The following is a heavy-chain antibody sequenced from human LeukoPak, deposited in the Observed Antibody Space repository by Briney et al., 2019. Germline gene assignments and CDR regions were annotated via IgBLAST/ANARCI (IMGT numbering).Heavy chain of an antibody. D-gene: IGHD4-17*01. Sequence: PSETLSLTCAAYGGSFSGYYWSWIRQPPGKGLEWIGEINHSGSTNYNPSLKSRVTISVDTSKNQFSLRLSSVTAADTAVYYCARPGKDGALNYFDYWGQGTLVTVSS. CDR1: GGSFSGYY. CDR2: INHSGST. V-gene: IGHV4-34*01. J-gene: IGHJ4*02. CDR3: ARPGKDGALNYFDY.